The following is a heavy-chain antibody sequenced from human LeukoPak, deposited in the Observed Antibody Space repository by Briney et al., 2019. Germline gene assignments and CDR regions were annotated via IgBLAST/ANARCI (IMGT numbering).Heavy chain of an antibody. Sequence: GGSLRLSCAASGFTFGSYAMSWVRQAPGKGLEWVSAISGSGSSTYYADSVKGRFTISRDNSKNTLYLQMNSLRAEDTAVYYCAGAGYYYGMDVWGQGTTVTVSS. J-gene: IGHJ6*02. CDR2: ISGSGSST. CDR1: GFTFGSYA. V-gene: IGHV3-23*01. CDR3: AGAGYYYGMDV. D-gene: IGHD1-14*01.